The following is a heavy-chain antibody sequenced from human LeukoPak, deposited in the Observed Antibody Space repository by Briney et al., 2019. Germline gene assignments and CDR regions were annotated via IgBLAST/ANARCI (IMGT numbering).Heavy chain of an antibody. V-gene: IGHV7-4-1*02. CDR3: ARDLGYYDSSGNFDY. D-gene: IGHD3-22*01. CDR2: INTNTGNP. CDR1: GYTFTSYY. Sequence: ASVKVSCKASGYTFTSYYMHWVRQAPGQGLEWMGWINTNTGNPTYAQGFTGRFVFSLDTSVSTAYLQISSLKAEDTAVYYCARDLGYYDSSGNFDYWGQGTLVTVSS. J-gene: IGHJ4*02.